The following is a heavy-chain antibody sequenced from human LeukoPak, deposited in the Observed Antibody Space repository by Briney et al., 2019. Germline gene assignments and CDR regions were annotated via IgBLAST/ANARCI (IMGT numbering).Heavy chain of an antibody. V-gene: IGHV1-46*01. CDR3: ARALYHTFDY. D-gene: IGHD2-2*01. CDR1: GYTFTSYD. J-gene: IGHJ4*02. Sequence: ASVKVSCKASGYTFTSYDMHWVRQAPGQGLEWMGIINPNGGSTTYAQKFQGRVTMTTDTSTSTAYMELRSLRSDDTAVYYCARALYHTFDYWGQGTLVTVSS. CDR2: INPNGGST.